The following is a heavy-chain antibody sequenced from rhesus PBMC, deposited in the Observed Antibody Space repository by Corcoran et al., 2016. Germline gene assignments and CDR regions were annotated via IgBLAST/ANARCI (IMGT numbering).Heavy chain of an antibody. CDR2: TSHSVTT. V-gene: IGHV4-122*02. CDR1: GGLLTHGYFD. CDR3: ARQAGSYSDTYITL. J-gene: IGHJ4*01. D-gene: IGHD1-44*01. Sequence: QVQLQESGPGLVRTSETLSLSCPVSGGLLTHGYFDCGVSPPAPAHGLAWMGNTSHSVTTIYNPSHKRSVTFSRDTDKNHFTLDLTSVTAEDTALYYCARQAGSYSDTYITLWGQGVLVTVSS.